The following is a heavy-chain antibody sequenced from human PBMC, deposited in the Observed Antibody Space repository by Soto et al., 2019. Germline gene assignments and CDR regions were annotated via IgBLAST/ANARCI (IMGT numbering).Heavy chain of an antibody. CDR1: GYTFTSYD. CDR2: MNPNSGNT. J-gene: IGHJ4*02. D-gene: IGHD3-3*01. V-gene: IGHV1-8*01. Sequence: QVQLVQSGAEVKKPGASVKVSCKASGYTFTSYDINWVRQATGQGLEWMGWMNPNSGNTGYAQKFQGRVTMTRNTSKSTAYRELGSLRFEDTAVYYCAVGGGDFGVVTTWGQGTLVTVSS. CDR3: AVGGGDFGVVTT.